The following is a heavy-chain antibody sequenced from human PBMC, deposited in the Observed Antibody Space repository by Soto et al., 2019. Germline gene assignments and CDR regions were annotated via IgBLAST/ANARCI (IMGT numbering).Heavy chain of an antibody. J-gene: IGHJ4*02. Sequence: GASVKVSCKASGYTFTSYGISWVRQAPGQGLEWMGWISAYNGNTNYAQKLQGRVTMTTDTSTSTAYMELRSLRSDDTAVYYCARSIAVAGAQDFDYWGQGTLVTVSS. CDR1: GYTFTSYG. D-gene: IGHD6-19*01. CDR2: ISAYNGNT. CDR3: ARSIAVAGAQDFDY. V-gene: IGHV1-18*01.